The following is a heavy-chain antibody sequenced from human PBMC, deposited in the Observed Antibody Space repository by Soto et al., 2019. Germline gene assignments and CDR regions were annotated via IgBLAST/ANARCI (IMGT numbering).Heavy chain of an antibody. J-gene: IGHJ5*02. CDR1: GYTFTSYD. CDR2: MNPNSGNT. D-gene: IGHD3-3*01. V-gene: IGHV1-8*01. Sequence: ASVKVSCKASGYTFTSYDINWVRQATGQGLEWMGWMNPNSGNTGYAQKFQGRVTMTRNTSISTAYMELSSLRSEDTAVYYCARRLYYDFWSGYSRGWLGPWGQGTLVNVSS. CDR3: ARRLYYDFWSGYSRGWLGP.